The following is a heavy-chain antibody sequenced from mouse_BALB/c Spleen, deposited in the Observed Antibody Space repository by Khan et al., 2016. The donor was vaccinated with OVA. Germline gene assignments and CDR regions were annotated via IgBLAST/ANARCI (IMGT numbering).Heavy chain of an antibody. Sequence: VQRQQSGPGLVKPSQSLSLTCSVTGYSITSGYYWNWIRQFPGNKLEWMAYISYDGSNNYNPSLKNRISITRDTSKNQFFRKLNSVTTEYTATYYCARRNGNYDYAMDYWGQGTSVTVSS. CDR3: ARRNGNYDYAMDY. J-gene: IGHJ4*01. D-gene: IGHD2-1*01. CDR1: GYSITSGYY. V-gene: IGHV3-6*02. CDR2: ISYDGSN.